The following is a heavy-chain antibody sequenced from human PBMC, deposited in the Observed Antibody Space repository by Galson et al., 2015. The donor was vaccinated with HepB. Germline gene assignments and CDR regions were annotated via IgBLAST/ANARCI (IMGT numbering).Heavy chain of an antibody. CDR3: ASPFCIGGNCYPLWY. V-gene: IGHV3-53*01. D-gene: IGHD2-15*01. CDR1: GFTVSKSY. Sequence: SLRLSCAVSGFTVSKSYVSWVRQAPGKGLEWLSVIYSGGHAFYADSVQGRFTISRDTSTNTVYLQMRSLRAEDKAVYYCASPFCIGGNCYPLWYWGQGTLVTVSS. J-gene: IGHJ4*02. CDR2: IYSGGHA.